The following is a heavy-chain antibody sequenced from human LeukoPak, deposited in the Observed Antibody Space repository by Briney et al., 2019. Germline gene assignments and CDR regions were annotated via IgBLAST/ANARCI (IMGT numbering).Heavy chain of an antibody. Sequence: GGSLRLSCAASGFIFSNYGMHWVRQAPGKGLEWVAFIHYDGSNKDYADSVKGRFTISRDNSRNTVSLQMNSLKPEDTALYYCVKDIRRGYNFGYDQFAYWGQGTLVSVSS. CDR3: VKDIRRGYNFGYDQFAY. CDR1: GFIFSNYG. V-gene: IGHV3-30*02. J-gene: IGHJ4*02. D-gene: IGHD5-18*01. CDR2: IHYDGSNK.